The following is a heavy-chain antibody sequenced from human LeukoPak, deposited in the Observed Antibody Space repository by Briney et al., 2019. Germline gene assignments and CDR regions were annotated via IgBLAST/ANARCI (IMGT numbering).Heavy chain of an antibody. J-gene: IGHJ5*02. CDR2: ISAYNGNT. CDR1: GYTFTSYG. V-gene: IGHV1-18*01. Sequence: ASVKVSCKASGYTFTSYGISWVRQAPGQGLEWMGWISAYNGNTNYAQKLQGRVTMTTDTSTSAAYMELRSLRSDDTAVYYCARDLRSNNPVGNWFDPWGQGTLVTVSS. CDR3: ARDLRSNNPVGNWFDP. D-gene: IGHD1/OR15-1a*01.